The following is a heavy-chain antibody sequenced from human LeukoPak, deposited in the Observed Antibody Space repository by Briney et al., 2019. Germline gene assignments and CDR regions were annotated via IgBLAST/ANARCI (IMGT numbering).Heavy chain of an antibody. CDR3: ARPNYYDSSGYHFGLDY. Sequence: GGSLRLSCAASGFTFSSYWMHWVRQAPGKGLVWVSRINSDGSSTSYADSVKGRFTISRDNAKNTLYLQMNSLRAEDTAVYYCARPNYYDSSGYHFGLDYWGQGTLVTVSS. D-gene: IGHD3-22*01. J-gene: IGHJ4*02. CDR2: INSDGSST. V-gene: IGHV3-74*01. CDR1: GFTFSSYW.